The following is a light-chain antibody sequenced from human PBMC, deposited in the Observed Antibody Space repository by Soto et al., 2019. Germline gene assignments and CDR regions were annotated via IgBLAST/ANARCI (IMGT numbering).Light chain of an antibody. CDR1: QSISDN. CDR3: QQYKSWPPLT. J-gene: IGKJ4*01. CDR2: GAS. Sequence: DIVMTQSPAILSVSLGERATLSCLASQSISDNLAWYQQRSGQAPRLLIYGASTRATGVPARFSGSGSGTEFTITISSLQSDDFAISYCQQYKSWPPLTFGGGTKVE. V-gene: IGKV3-15*01.